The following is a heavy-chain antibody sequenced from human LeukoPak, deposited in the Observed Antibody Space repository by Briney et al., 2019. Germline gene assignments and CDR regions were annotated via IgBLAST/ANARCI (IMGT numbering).Heavy chain of an antibody. CDR1: GFTFDDYA. D-gene: IGHD4-17*01. CDR2: ISWNSGSI. Sequence: GGSLRLSCAASGFTFDDYAMHWVRQAPGKGLEWVSGISWNSGSIGYADSVKGRFTISRDNAKNSLYLQMNSLRAEDTALYYCAKEDGDYVSWYFDFWGRGTLVTVSS. V-gene: IGHV3-9*01. CDR3: AKEDGDYVSWYFDF. J-gene: IGHJ2*01.